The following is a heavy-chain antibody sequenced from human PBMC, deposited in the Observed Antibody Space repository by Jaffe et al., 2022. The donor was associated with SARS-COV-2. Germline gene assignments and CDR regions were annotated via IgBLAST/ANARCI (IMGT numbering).Heavy chain of an antibody. Sequence: EVQLVESGGGLVKPGRSLRLSCTASGFTFGDYAMSWFRQAPGKGLEWVGFIRSKAYGGTTEYAASVKGRFTISRDDSKSIAYLQMNSLKTEDTAVYYCTRDQFAYDSSGYYSIDYWGQGTLVTVSS. J-gene: IGHJ4*02. V-gene: IGHV3-49*05. CDR1: GFTFGDYA. D-gene: IGHD3-22*01. CDR2: IRSKAYGGTT. CDR3: TRDQFAYDSSGYYSIDY.